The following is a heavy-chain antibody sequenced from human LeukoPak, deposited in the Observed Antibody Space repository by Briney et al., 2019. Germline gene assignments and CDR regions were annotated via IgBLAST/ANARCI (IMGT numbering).Heavy chain of an antibody. V-gene: IGHV4-59*08. Sequence: SETLSLTCTVSGGSISSYYWSWIRQPPGKGLEWIGYIYYSGSTNYNPSLKSRATISVDTSKNQFSLKLSSVTAADTAVYYCARWELFTTRSEAFDIWGQGTMVTVSS. CDR3: ARWELFTTRSEAFDI. CDR2: IYYSGST. D-gene: IGHD1-26*01. J-gene: IGHJ3*02. CDR1: GGSISSYY.